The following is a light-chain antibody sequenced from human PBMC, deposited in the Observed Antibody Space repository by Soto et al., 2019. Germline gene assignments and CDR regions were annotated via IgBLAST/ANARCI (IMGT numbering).Light chain of an antibody. CDR2: DNV. Sequence: QSVLTQPPSVSATPGQKVTISCSGSGSNLGRNYVSWYQQLPGTAPKLLIYDNVYRFSGIPDRFSAYKSGTSATLGITGLQTGDEGDYYCGSWDNILRAYVFGTGTKLTVL. J-gene: IGLJ1*01. V-gene: IGLV1-51*01. CDR3: GSWDNILRAYV. CDR1: GSNLGRNY.